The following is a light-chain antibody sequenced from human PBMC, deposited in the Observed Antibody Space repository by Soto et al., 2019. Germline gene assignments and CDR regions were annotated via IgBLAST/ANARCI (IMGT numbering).Light chain of an antibody. CDR1: QTVARN. V-gene: IGKV3-15*01. Sequence: EIMMTQSPATLSVSPGERATLSCRASQTVARNLAWYQQKPGQAPRLLIHGASTRATGVPARFSGSGSGTEFTLTISSLQSEDFAVYYCQQYHNWPPQYTFGQGTKLQIK. CDR3: QQYHNWPPQYT. J-gene: IGKJ2*01. CDR2: GAS.